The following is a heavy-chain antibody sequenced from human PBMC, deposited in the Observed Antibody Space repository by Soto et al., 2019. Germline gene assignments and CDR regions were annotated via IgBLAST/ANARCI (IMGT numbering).Heavy chain of an antibody. CDR2: IYSGGRT. V-gene: IGHV3-66*01. CDR3: ARDTYDDY. CDR1: GVTDSNNY. J-gene: IGHJ4*02. Sequence: EVQLVESGGGLVQPGGSLRLSCAASGVTDSNNYMSWVRQAPGKGLEWVSVIYSGGRTYYADSVKGRFIISRDSSKNTLYLQMNSLRAEDTAVYYCARDTYDDYRGQGTLVTVSS. D-gene: IGHD3-3*01.